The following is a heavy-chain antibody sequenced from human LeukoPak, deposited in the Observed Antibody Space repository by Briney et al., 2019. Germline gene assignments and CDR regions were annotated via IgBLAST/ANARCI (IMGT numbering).Heavy chain of an antibody. Sequence: SETLSLTCAVCGGSFSGYYWSWIRQPPGKGLEWIGEINHSGSTNYNPSLKSRVTISVDTSKNQFSLKLSSVTAADTAVYYCARVVAGTYYYYYMDVWGKGTTVTVSS. CDR1: GGSFSGYY. D-gene: IGHD6-19*01. V-gene: IGHV4-34*01. CDR2: INHSGST. CDR3: ARVVAGTYYYYYMDV. J-gene: IGHJ6*03.